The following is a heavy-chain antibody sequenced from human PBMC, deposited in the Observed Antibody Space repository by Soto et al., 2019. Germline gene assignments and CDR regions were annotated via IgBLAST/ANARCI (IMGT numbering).Heavy chain of an antibody. J-gene: IGHJ6*02. CDR3: ARGSHDYGDYVTYYYYGMDV. Sequence: PSETLSLTCTVSGGSITSSSYYWGWIRQPPGKGLEWIGSIFYSGSTYYNPSLKSRVTISVYTSKNQFSMTLSSVTAADTAVYYCARGSHDYGDYVTYYYYGMDVWGQGTTVTVSS. CDR1: GGSITSSSYY. D-gene: IGHD4-17*01. V-gene: IGHV4-39*07. CDR2: IFYSGST.